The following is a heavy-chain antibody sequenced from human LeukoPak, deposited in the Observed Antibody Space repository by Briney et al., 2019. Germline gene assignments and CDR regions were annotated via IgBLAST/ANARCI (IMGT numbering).Heavy chain of an antibody. CDR1: GFTFSNYW. V-gene: IGHV3-74*01. D-gene: IGHD3-16*01. CDR2: VNPDGSNI. Sequence: GGSLRLSCAASGFTFSNYWMHWVRQVPEKGLVWVSRVNPDGSNIAYAHSVKGRFTSSRDNAKNTLYLQMNRLRVEDTAVYYCARGGSYGDYWGQGILVTVSS. J-gene: IGHJ4*02. CDR3: ARGGSYGDY.